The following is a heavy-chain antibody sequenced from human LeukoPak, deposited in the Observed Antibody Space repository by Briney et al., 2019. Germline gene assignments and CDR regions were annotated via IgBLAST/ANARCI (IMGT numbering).Heavy chain of an antibody. D-gene: IGHD3-22*01. CDR3: SRDRYYYDSSGYSHRLDY. CDR1: SGSLSSYY. CDR2: IYYSGGT. J-gene: IGHJ4*02. V-gene: IGHV4-59*12. Sequence: SETLSLTCTVSSGSLSSYYWSWIRQPPGKGLEWIGYIYYSGGTNYNPSLKSRVTISVDTSKNQFSLKLSSVTAADTAVYYCSRDRYYYDSSGYSHRLDYWGQGTLVTVSS.